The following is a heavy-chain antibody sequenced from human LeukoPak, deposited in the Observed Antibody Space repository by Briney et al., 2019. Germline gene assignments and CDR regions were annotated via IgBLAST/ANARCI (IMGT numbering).Heavy chain of an antibody. V-gene: IGHV1-18*01. CDR1: GYTFTSYG. J-gene: IGHJ4*02. CDR2: ISAYNGNT. D-gene: IGHD3-3*01. CDR3: ARDPRTAKYYDFWSGYYRY. Sequence: ASVKVSCKASGYTFTSYGISWVRQAPGQGLEWMGWISAYNGNTNYAQKLQGRVTMITDTSTSTAYMELRSLRSDDTAVYYCARDPRTAKYYDFWSGYYRYWGQGTLVTVSS.